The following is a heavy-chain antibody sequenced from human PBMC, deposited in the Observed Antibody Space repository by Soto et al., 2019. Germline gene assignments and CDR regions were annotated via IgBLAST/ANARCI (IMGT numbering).Heavy chain of an antibody. CDR3: STYDYIWGSHRYRGAY. V-gene: IGHV3-15*01. Sequence: PGGSLRLSCAASGFTFSQSWMGWVRQAPGKGLEWVARIKSETDGGTMDYAAPVEGRFAISRDDSQKTLFLQLNSLQTEDTGVYYCSTYDYIWGSHRYRGAYGGRETLFTVSS. D-gene: IGHD3-16*02. CDR2: IKSETDGGTM. CDR1: GFTFSQSW. J-gene: IGHJ4*02.